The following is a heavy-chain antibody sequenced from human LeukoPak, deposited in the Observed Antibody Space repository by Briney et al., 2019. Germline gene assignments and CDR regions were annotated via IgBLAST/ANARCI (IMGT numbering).Heavy chain of an antibody. Sequence: GGSLRLSCAASGFTFSSNWMHWVRQAPGKGLVWVSRIKGDGSSTSYADSVKGRFTISRDNAKNTLYLQMNSLRDEDTAVYYCAKGGTTVVDYWGQGTLVTVSS. J-gene: IGHJ4*02. D-gene: IGHD4-23*01. V-gene: IGHV3-74*01. CDR3: AKGGTTVVDY. CDR1: GFTFSSNW. CDR2: IKGDGSST.